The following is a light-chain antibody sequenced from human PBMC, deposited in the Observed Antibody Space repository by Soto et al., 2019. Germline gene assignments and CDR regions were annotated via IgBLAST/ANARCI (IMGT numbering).Light chain of an antibody. CDR3: QQYNKWPRAN. CDR1: QSISSN. V-gene: IGKV3-15*01. CDR2: RTS. Sequence: EIVMTQSPATLSVSPGERATLSCRASQSISSNLAWYQQKPGQAPRLLMFRTSSRATGFPARFSGSGSGTEFNLTISSLQSEDFGVYYCQQYNKWPRANFGGGTEADI. J-gene: IGKJ4*01.